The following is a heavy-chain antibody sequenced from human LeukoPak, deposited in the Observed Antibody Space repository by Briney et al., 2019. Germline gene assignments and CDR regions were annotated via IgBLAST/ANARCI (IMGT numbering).Heavy chain of an antibody. Sequence: GRSLRLSCAASGFTFSDHYMDSVRAAPGKGVEWVGRTRNKANGYTTEYAASVKGRFTISRDGSKNSLYLQMNSLNTEDTAVYYCARSGYCGSGSCYSDYFDSWGQGILVTVSS. D-gene: IGHD2-15*01. V-gene: IGHV3-72*01. CDR1: GFTFSDHY. CDR2: TRNKANGYTT. J-gene: IGHJ4*02. CDR3: ARSGYCGSGSCYSDYFDS.